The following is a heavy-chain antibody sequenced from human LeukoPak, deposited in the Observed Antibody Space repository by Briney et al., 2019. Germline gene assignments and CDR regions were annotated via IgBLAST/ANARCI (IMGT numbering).Heavy chain of an antibody. CDR3: ASAKYYYDSSGYETNWFDP. D-gene: IGHD3-22*01. J-gene: IGHJ5*02. V-gene: IGHV4-31*03. Sequence: PSETLSLTCTVSGGSISSGGYYWSWIRQHPGKGLEWIGYIYYSGSTYYNPSLKSRVTISVDTSKNQFSLKLSSVTAADTAVYYCASAKYYYDSSGYETNWFDPWGQGTQVTVSS. CDR1: GGSISSGGYY. CDR2: IYYSGST.